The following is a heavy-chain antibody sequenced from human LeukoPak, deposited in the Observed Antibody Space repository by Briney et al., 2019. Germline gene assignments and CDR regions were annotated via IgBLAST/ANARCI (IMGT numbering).Heavy chain of an antibody. CDR1: GGSVSSGSYY. J-gene: IGHJ4*02. V-gene: IGHV4-61*01. Sequence: SETLSLTCTVSGGSVSSGSYYWSWIRQPPGKGLEWIGYIYYSGSTNYNPSLKSRVTISVDTSKNQFSLKLSPVTAADTAVYYCARARTYYDILTGYDYWGQGTLVTVSS. CDR2: IYYSGST. D-gene: IGHD3-9*01. CDR3: ARARTYYDILTGYDY.